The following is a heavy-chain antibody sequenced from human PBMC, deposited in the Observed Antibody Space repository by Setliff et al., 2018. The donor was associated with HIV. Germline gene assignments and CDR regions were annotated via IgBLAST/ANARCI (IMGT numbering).Heavy chain of an antibody. D-gene: IGHD1-26*01. CDR1: GYTFTGYF. J-gene: IGHJ6*03. Sequence: ASVKVSCKASGYTFTGYFMHWVRQAPGQGLEWMGGIIPIFGTANYAQKFQGRVTITADESTSTAYMELSSLRSEDTAVYYCARAHSGSYYYYYYMDVWGKGTTVTVSS. CDR2: IIPIFGTA. CDR3: ARAHSGSYYYYYYMDV. V-gene: IGHV1-69*13.